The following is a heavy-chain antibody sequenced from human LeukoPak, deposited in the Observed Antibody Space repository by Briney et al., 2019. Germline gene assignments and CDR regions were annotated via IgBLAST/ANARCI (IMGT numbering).Heavy chain of an antibody. CDR3: ARGRRIAAAGPRWFDP. Sequence: SETLSLTCTASGGSISSYYWSWIRQPPGKGLEWIGYIYYSGSTNYNPSLKSRVTISVDTSKNQFSLKLSSVTAADTAVYYCARGRRIAAAGPRWFDPWGQGTLVTVSS. J-gene: IGHJ5*02. CDR1: GGSISSYY. V-gene: IGHV4-59*01. CDR2: IYYSGST. D-gene: IGHD6-13*01.